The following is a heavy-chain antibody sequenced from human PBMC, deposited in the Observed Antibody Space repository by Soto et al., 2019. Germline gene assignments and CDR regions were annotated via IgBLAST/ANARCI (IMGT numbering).Heavy chain of an antibody. CDR3: VKGGDWY. CDR1: GFTFSSYA. CDR2: LSASGGDT. J-gene: IGHJ4*02. Sequence: EVQLLESGGDLVQPGGSLRLSCAASGFTFSSYAMTWVRQAPGKGLEWVSTLSASGGDTYYADSVKGRFTISRDNSKNPLYLQMNSLGAEDTAVYYCVKGGDWYWGQGTLVTVSS. D-gene: IGHD3-9*01. V-gene: IGHV3-23*01.